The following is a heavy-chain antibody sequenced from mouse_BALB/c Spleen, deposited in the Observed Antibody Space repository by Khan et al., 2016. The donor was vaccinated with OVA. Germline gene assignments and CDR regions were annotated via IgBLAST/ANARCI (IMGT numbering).Heavy chain of an antibody. CDR2: INYSGNT. CDR3: ARMEYYYYDPFPY. Sequence: EVQLQESGPGLVKPSQSLSLTCTVTGYSITSEYAWNWIRQFPGNKLEWMGYINYSGNTRFNPSLKSRTSITRDTSKNQFFLQLNSVTTEDTATYYCARMEYYYYDPFPYWGQGTLVTVSA. V-gene: IGHV3-2*02. CDR1: GYSITSEYA. J-gene: IGHJ3*01. D-gene: IGHD2-4*01.